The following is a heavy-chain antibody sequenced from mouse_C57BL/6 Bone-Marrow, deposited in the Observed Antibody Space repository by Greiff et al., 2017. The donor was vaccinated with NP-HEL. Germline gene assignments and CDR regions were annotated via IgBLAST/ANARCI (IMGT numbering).Heavy chain of an antibody. D-gene: IGHD2-5*01. CDR2: IYPRSGNT. CDR1: GYTFTSYG. CDR3: ARKDYSKGDFDY. Sequence: VQLQQSGAELARPGASVKLSCKASGYTFTSYGISWVKQRTGQGLEWIGEIYPRSGNTYYNEKFKGKATLTADKSSSTAYMELRSLTSEDSAVYYCARKDYSKGDFDYWGQGTTLTVSS. V-gene: IGHV1-81*01. J-gene: IGHJ2*01.